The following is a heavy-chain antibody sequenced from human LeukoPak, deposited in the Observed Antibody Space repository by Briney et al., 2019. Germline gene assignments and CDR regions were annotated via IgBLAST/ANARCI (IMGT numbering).Heavy chain of an antibody. J-gene: IGHJ4*02. CDR1: GFTFSSYS. CDR3: AKDQVDLLRGSDY. Sequence: GGSLRLSCAASGFTFSSYSMNWVRQAPGKGLEWVSAISGSGGSTYYADSVKGRFTISRDNSKNTLYLQMNSLRAEDTAVYYCAKDQVDLLRGSDYWGQGTLVTVSS. D-gene: IGHD2-15*01. CDR2: ISGSGGST. V-gene: IGHV3-23*01.